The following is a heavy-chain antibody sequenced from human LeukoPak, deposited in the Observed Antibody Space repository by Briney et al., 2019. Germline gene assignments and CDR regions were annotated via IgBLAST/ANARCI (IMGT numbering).Heavy chain of an antibody. V-gene: IGHV1-69*04. D-gene: IGHD3-9*01. CDR1: GGTFSSYA. J-gene: IGHJ4*02. Sequence: ASVKVSCKASGGTFSSYAISWVRQAPGQGLEWMGRIIPILGIADYAQKFQGRVTITADKSTSTAYMELSSLRSEDTAVYYCARGGILTGPAPTYWGQGTLVTVSS. CDR2: IIPILGIA. CDR3: ARGGILTGPAPTY.